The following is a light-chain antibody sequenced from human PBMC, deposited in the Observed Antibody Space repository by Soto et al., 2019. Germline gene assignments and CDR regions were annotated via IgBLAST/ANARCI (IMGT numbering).Light chain of an antibody. CDR2: DVN. CDR3: SSYTSTSLVV. J-gene: IGLJ2*01. V-gene: IGLV2-14*01. CDR1: TNDVGGYNL. Sequence: QSVLTQPASVSASPGQSTTISCIGTTNDVGGYNLVSWYQKHPGKAPKLMIYDVNNRPSGVSSRFSGSKSGNTASLTISGLQAEDEADYYCSSYTSTSLVVFGGGTKLTVL.